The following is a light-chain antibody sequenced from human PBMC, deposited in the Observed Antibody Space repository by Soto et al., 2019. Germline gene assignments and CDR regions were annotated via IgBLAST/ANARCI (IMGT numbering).Light chain of an antibody. CDR1: QSVSSN. Sequence: EIVMTQSPATLSVSPGERATLSCRASQSVSSNLAWYQQKPGQAPRLLIYHASTRATGIPARFSGSGSGTEFTLPISSLQSEDFAVYYCRPYNKWPLTFGGGTKVQI. V-gene: IGKV3-15*01. CDR3: RPYNKWPLT. J-gene: IGKJ4*01. CDR2: HAS.